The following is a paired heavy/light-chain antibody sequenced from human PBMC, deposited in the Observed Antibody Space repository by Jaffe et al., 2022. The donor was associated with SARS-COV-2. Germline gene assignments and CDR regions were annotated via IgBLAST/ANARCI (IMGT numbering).Light chain of an antibody. Sequence: DIVMTQSPDSLAVSLGERATINCRSSQTVLKKSNKKNFLAWYQKKPGQPPKALISWASIRGSGVPDRFSGSGSGTEFTLTISSLQAEDVAVYYCLQYYETPWTFGQGTKV. V-gene: IGKV4-1*01. CDR3: LQYYETPWT. CDR1: QTVLKKSNKKNF. CDR2: WAS. J-gene: IGKJ1*01.
Heavy chain of an antibody. CDR1: GLNFNTAW. CDR2: SKSQASGGAT. D-gene: IGHD3-22*01. CDR3: CTDLGFYDSDGYPH. V-gene: IGHV3-15*01. J-gene: IGHJ4*02. Sequence: EVLLVESGGGLVRPGGSLTLSCAASGLNFNTAWMNWVRQAPGKGLEWLGLSKSQASGGATDLAAPVKGRFAISRDDSRDTVFLHMTSLRTEDTAVYYCCTDLGFYDSDGYPHWGQGTLVTVSA.